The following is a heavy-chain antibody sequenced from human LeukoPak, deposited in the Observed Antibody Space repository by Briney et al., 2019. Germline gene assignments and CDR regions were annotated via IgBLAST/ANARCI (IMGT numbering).Heavy chain of an antibody. D-gene: IGHD4-17*01. CDR3: ARGLDYGDKRPH. J-gene: IGHJ4*02. CDR1: GYTFTSYG. Sequence: GASVKVSCKASGYTFTSYGISWVRQAPGQGLEWMGWISAYNGNTNYAQKLQGRVTMTRNTSISTAYMELSSLRSEDTAVYYCARGLDYGDKRPHWGQGTLVTVSS. V-gene: IGHV1-18*01. CDR2: ISAYNGNT.